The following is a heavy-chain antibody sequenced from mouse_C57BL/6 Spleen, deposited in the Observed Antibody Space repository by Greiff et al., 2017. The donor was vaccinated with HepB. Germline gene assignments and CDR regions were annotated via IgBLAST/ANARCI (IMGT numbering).Heavy chain of an antibody. CDR3: TLYYYGSPYYFDY. CDR1: GFNIKDYY. V-gene: IGHV14-1*01. CDR2: IDPEDGDT. D-gene: IGHD1-1*01. J-gene: IGHJ2*01. Sequence: VQLKESGAELVRPGASVKLSCTASGFNIKDYYMHWVKQRPEQGLEWIGRIDPEDGDTEYAPKFQGKATMTADTSSNTAYLQLSSLTSEDTAVYYCTLYYYGSPYYFDYWGQGTTLTVSS.